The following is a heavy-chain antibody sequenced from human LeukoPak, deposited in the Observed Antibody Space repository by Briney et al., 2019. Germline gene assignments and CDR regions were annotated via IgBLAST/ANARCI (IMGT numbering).Heavy chain of an antibody. CDR2: IYNSGST. V-gene: IGHV4-59*01. D-gene: IGHD5-24*01. J-gene: IGHJ4*02. CDR3: ARKDGDG. Sequence: SETLSLTCTVTGVSISSYHWTWIRQPPGEGLEWIGHIYNSGSTNYNPSLRGRVTISLDTSKNQVSLKLSSVTAADTAMYYCARKDGDGWGQGTLVTVSS. CDR1: GVSISSYH.